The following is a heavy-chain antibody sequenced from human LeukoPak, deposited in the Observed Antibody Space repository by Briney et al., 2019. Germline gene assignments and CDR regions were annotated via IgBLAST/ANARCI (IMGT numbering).Heavy chain of an antibody. D-gene: IGHD2-2*02. CDR2: ISYHGVNK. Sequence: WGSLRLSCAASGFTFSSYTMHWVRQAPGKGLEWVADISYHGVNKHYADSVEGRFTISRDNSKNTLLLQMNTLRGADTAVYYCARDGMALYRRDYLDSWGQGTLVTVSS. V-gene: IGHV3-30-3*01. CDR1: GFTFSSYT. J-gene: IGHJ4*02. CDR3: ARDGMALYRRDYLDS.